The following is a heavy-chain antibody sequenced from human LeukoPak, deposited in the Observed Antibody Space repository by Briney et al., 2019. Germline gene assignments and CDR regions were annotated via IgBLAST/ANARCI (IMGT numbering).Heavy chain of an antibody. J-gene: IGHJ3*01. CDR2: ISTAGSTI. CDR1: TFAFNNYE. D-gene: IGHD3-3*01. CDR3: ARVSPFGFNAFDV. V-gene: IGHV3-48*03. Sequence: GGSLRLSCVASTFAFNNYEMNWVRQSPGKGLEWISYISTAGSTIYYADSVKGRFTISRDNAEKSLFLQIHSLRVEDTAVYYCARVSPFGFNAFDVWGQGTLVTVSS.